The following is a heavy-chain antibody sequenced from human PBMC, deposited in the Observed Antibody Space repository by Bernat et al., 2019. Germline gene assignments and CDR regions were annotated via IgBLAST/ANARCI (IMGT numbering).Heavy chain of an antibody. CDR2: TYYRSKWYN. Sequence: QVQLQESGPGLVKPSQTPSLTCAISGDSVSSNSAAWNWIRQSPSRGLEWLGRTYYRSKWYNDYAVSVKSRITINPDTSKNQFSLQLNSVTPEDTAVYYCARMPHYYDSSERCRASFDYWGQGTLVTVSS. V-gene: IGHV6-1*01. D-gene: IGHD3-22*01. CDR1: GDSVSSNSAA. CDR3: ARMPHYYDSSERCRASFDY. J-gene: IGHJ4*02.